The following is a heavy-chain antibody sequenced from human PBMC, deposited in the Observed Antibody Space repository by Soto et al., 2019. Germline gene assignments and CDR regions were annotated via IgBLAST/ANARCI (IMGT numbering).Heavy chain of an antibody. CDR1: GFTFSSYA. D-gene: IGHD2-21*02. Sequence: GGSLRLSCAASGFTFSSYAMSWVRQAPGKGLEWVSAISGSGGSTYYADSVKGRFTISRDNSKDTLYLQMNSLRAEDTAVYYCDKDNCGGDCFFDAFDIWGHGTLVTVSS. J-gene: IGHJ3*02. CDR2: ISGSGGST. CDR3: DKDNCGGDCFFDAFDI. V-gene: IGHV3-23*01.